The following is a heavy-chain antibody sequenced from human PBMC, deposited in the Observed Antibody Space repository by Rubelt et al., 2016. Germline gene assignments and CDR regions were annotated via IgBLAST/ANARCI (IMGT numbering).Heavy chain of an antibody. Sequence: ELLLVESGGGLVEPGGSLRLSCAASGFTFSSYAMSWVRQAPGKGLEWVSAISGSGGSTYYADSGEGRFTISRDNSKNTLYLQMNSLRAEDTAVYYCAKVTYYDSSGYHDYWGQGTLVTVSS. CDR2: ISGSGGST. V-gene: IGHV3-23*04. CDR3: AKVTYYDSSGYHDY. D-gene: IGHD3-22*01. CDR1: GFTFSSYA. J-gene: IGHJ4*02.